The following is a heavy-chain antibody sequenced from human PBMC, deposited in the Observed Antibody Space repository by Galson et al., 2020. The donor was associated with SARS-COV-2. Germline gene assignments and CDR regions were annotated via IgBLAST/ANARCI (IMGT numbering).Heavy chain of an antibody. D-gene: IGHD2-2*02. J-gene: IGHJ5*02. Sequence: GGSLRLSCAASGFTFSSYGMHWVRQAPGKGLEWVAGISYDGSNKYYADSVKGRLTISRDNSKNTLYLQMNSLRAEDTAVYYCAKDLYLRSGYGANWFGPWGQGTLVTVSS. CDR2: ISYDGSNK. CDR3: AKDLYLRSGYGANWFGP. CDR1: GFTFSSYG. V-gene: IGHV3-30*18.